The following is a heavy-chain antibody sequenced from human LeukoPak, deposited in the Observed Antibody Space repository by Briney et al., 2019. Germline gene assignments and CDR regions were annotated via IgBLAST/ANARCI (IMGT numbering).Heavy chain of an antibody. Sequence: GGSLRLSCAASRFTFSSYAMNWVRQAPGKGLEWVSDISGSGGETYYADSVKGRFTISRDNSENTLYLQVNSLRAEDTAVYYCVKRSRDGYNSPLDNWGQGTLVTVSS. D-gene: IGHD5-24*01. CDR1: RFTFSSYA. CDR3: VKRSRDGYNSPLDN. J-gene: IGHJ4*02. V-gene: IGHV3-23*01. CDR2: ISGSGGET.